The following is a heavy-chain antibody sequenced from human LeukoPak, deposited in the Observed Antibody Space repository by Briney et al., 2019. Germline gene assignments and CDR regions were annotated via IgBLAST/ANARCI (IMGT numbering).Heavy chain of an antibody. CDR1: GSTFSNYD. CDR2: IGTAGDI. J-gene: IGHJ6*03. CDR3: ARDRGRYHMDV. D-gene: IGHD6-25*01. Sequence: GGSLRLSCAASGSTFSNYDMHWVRQATGKGLQWVSGIGTAGDIYYAGSVKGRFTISRENAKNSLYLQMNSLRAGDTAVYYCARDRGRYHMDVWGKGTTVTISS. V-gene: IGHV3-13*01.